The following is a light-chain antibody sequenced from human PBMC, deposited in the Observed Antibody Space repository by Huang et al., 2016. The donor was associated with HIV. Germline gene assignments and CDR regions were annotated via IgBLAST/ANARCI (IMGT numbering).Light chain of an antibody. CDR1: QNVNTD. V-gene: IGKV3-15*01. Sequence: EVVITQSPAILSVSPGERATLSCRASQNVNTDLAGYKHNPGQAPRLLIYGASTRATGIPARFSGNGSETEFTLTISSLQSEDFAIYYCQQYNNWPPLTFGGGTKVEIK. CDR3: QQYNNWPPLT. CDR2: GAS. J-gene: IGKJ4*01.